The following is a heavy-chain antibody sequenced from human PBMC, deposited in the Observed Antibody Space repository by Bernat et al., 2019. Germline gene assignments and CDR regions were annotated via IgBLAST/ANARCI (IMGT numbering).Heavy chain of an antibody. CDR3: AKAPSYDSSGFFDY. V-gene: IGHV3-30*02. D-gene: IGHD3-22*01. CDR1: GFTFSSYG. Sequence: QVQLVESGGGVVQPGGSLRLSCAASGFTFSSYGMHWVRQAPGKGLEWVAFIRYDGSNKHYADSVKGRFTISRDNSKNTLYLQMNSLRAEDTAVYYCAKAPSYDSSGFFDYWGQGTLVTVSS. CDR2: IRYDGSNK. J-gene: IGHJ4*02.